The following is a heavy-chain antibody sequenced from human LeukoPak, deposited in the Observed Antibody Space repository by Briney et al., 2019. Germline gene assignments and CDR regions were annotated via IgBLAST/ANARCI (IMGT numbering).Heavy chain of an antibody. CDR1: GYSISSGYY. CDR2: ISTSGST. CDR3: AITYYYDSSGYYSALPDY. J-gene: IGHJ4*02. V-gene: IGHV4-61*02. Sequence: PSETLSLTCTVSGYSISSGYYWSWIRQPAGKGLEWIGRISTSGSTNYNPSLKSRVTISVDTSKNHFSLRLSSVTAADTAVYYCAITYYYDSSGYYSALPDYWGQGTLVTVSS. D-gene: IGHD3-22*01.